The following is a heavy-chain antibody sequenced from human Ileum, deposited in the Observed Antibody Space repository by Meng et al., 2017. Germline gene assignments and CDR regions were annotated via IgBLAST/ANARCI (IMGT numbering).Heavy chain of an antibody. J-gene: IGHJ4*02. CDR1: VDSIRNGNW. Sequence: QVQLQESGPGLVKPSGTLSLSCAVSVDSIRNGNWWSWVRQPPGKGLEWIGEIYESGTTNYNPSLKSRVTISVDKSKNEFSLKLSSVTAADTALYYCARVSYNKGSPKFDSWGQGTLVTVSS. CDR3: ARVSYNKGSPKFDS. CDR2: IYESGTT. D-gene: IGHD1-14*01. V-gene: IGHV4-4*02.